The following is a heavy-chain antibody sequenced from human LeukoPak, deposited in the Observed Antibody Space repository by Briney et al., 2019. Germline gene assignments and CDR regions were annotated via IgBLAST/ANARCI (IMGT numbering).Heavy chain of an antibody. CDR3: AKGSFTYCGGDCYPFDY. CDR2: VSGSGGST. V-gene: IGHV3-23*01. CDR1: GFTFSNYA. D-gene: IGHD2-21*02. Sequence: PGGPLRLSCAASGFTFSNYAMSWVRQAPGKGLEWVSTVSGSGGSTYYADSVKGRFTISRDNSKNTLYLQMNSLRAEDTAVYYCAKGSFTYCGGDCYPFDYWGQGTLVTVSS. J-gene: IGHJ4*02.